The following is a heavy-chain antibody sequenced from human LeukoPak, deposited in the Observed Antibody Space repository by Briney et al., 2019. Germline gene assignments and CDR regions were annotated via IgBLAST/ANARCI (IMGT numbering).Heavy chain of an antibody. CDR2: ISGSGGTT. CDR1: GFTVRNYC. V-gene: IGHV3-23*01. D-gene: IGHD2-21*01. Sequence: GGSLRLSCAASGFTVRNYCMTWVRQAPGKGLEWVSAISGSGGTTSYADSVKGRFNISSDNYKNTLYLQINSLRADDTAVYYCASRAPEGDFDMWGQGTMVAVSS. CDR3: ASRAPEGDFDM. J-gene: IGHJ3*02.